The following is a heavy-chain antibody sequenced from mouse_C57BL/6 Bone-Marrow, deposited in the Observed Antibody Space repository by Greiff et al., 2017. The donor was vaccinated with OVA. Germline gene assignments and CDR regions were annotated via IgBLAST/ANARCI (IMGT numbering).Heavy chain of an antibody. V-gene: IGHV7-3*01. J-gene: IGHJ1*03. CDR1: GFTFTDYY. D-gene: IGHD1-1*01. CDR2: IRNKANGYTT. Sequence: EVQGVESGGGLVQPGGSLSLSCAASGFTFTDYYMSWVRQPPGKALEWLGFIRNKANGYTTEYSASVKGRFTISRDNSQSILYLQMNALRAEDSATYYCARYGLYGSRGYFDVWGTGTTVTVSS. CDR3: ARYGLYGSRGYFDV.